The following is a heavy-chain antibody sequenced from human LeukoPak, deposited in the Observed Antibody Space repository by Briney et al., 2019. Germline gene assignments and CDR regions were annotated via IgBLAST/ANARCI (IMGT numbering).Heavy chain of an antibody. CDR2: INWNGGST. D-gene: IGHD6-13*01. CDR3: ARGTLKAAATDFDY. J-gene: IGHJ4*02. V-gene: IGHV3-20*04. CDR1: GFTFDDYG. Sequence: GGSLRLSCAASGFTFDDYGMSWVRQAPGKGVEWVSGINWNGGSTGYADSVKGRFTISRDNAKNSLYLQMNSLRAEDTALYYCARGTLKAAATDFDYWGQGTLVTVSS.